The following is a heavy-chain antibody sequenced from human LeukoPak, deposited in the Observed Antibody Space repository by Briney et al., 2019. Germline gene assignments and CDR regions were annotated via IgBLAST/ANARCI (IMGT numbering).Heavy chain of an antibody. CDR3: VRDRDNHYFDF. CDR2: LRASGGIT. Sequence: GGSLRLSCAASGFTFSNYAMNWVRQTPGKGLEWVSSLRASGGITYYADSVKGRFTISRDNSKNTLYLQMNSLRAEDTATYYCVRDRDNHYFDFWGQGTLVTVSS. CDR1: GFTFSNYA. J-gene: IGHJ4*02. D-gene: IGHD5-24*01. V-gene: IGHV3-23*01.